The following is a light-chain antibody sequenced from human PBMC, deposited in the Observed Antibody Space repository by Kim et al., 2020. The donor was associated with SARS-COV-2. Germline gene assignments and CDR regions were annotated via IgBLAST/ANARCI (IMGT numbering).Light chain of an antibody. CDR2: AAS. CDR3: QQHHSYPPS. J-gene: IGKJ1*01. V-gene: IGKV1-17*01. CDR1: QHIRND. Sequence: ASVGYSVTITWRASQHIRNDLGWYQQKPGIAPKCLIYAASRLQSGVPPRFSGSGFGTDFTLTISSLQPEDFATYYCQQHHSYPPSFGQGTKVDIK.